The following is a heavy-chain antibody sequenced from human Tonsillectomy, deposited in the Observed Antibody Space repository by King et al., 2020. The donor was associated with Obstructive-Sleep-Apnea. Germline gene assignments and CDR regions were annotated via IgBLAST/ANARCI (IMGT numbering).Heavy chain of an antibody. V-gene: IGHV3-11*01. CDR1: GFTFSDYY. CDR2: ISSSGGTTI. Sequence: VQLVESGGGLVKPGGSLRLSCAASGFTFSDYYMSWIRQAPGKGLEWVSYISSSGGTTIYYADSVKGRFTISRDNPKNSLYLQMNSLRAEDTAVYYCARSDNYYYFGIDVWGQGTTVTVSS. J-gene: IGHJ6*02. CDR3: ARSDNYYYFGIDV.